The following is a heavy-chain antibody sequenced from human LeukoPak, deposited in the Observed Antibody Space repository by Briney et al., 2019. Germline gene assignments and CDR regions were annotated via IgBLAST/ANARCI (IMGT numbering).Heavy chain of an antibody. Sequence: PGGSLRLSCAASGFIFRSDAMNWGRQAPGKGLEWVSAISGSGDGTYYADSVKGRFTVSRDNSKNTLYLQMNNLRAEDSAVYYCAKGVGGYCSSTDCRAYDNWGQGTLVTVSS. CDR1: GFIFRSDA. V-gene: IGHV3-23*01. J-gene: IGHJ4*02. CDR2: ISGSGDGT. CDR3: AKGVGGYCSSTDCRAYDN. D-gene: IGHD2-2*01.